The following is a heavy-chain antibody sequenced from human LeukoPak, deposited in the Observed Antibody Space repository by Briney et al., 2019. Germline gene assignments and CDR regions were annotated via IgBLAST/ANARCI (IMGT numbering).Heavy chain of an antibody. Sequence: ASVKVSCKASGCTFTSYGLTWVRQVPGQGLEWMGWIRAYNGDTNYAQKFQGRVTMTTDTSTSTAYMELRSLRSDDTAVYYCARDSSRSWSRSYYYYGMDVWGQGTTVTVSS. V-gene: IGHV1-18*01. D-gene: IGHD6-13*01. J-gene: IGHJ6*02. CDR1: GCTFTSYG. CDR2: IRAYNGDT. CDR3: ARDSSRSWSRSYYYYGMDV.